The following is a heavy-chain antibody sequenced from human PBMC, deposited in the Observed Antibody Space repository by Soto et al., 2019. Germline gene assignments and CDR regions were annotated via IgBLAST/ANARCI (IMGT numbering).Heavy chain of an antibody. CDR2: VSHDGVDN. Sequence: QVQLVESGGGVVQPGGSLRLSCAASGFMFSGYGMHWIRQAPGKGLEWVAVVSHDGVDNYYGDSVMGRCTVSRDDSKNTQFLQIDSVTADDSGVYYCAKLIRGVKASGGTGNWIDPWGQGTLVTISS. D-gene: IGHD2-15*01. CDR3: AKLIRGVKASGGTGNWIDP. CDR1: GFMFSGYG. J-gene: IGHJ5*02. V-gene: IGHV3-30*18.